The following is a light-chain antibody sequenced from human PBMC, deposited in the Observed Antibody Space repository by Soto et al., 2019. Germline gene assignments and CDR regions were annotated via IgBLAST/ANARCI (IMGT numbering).Light chain of an antibody. CDR3: QHYDTYPLT. CDR2: KAS. J-gene: IGKJ4*01. V-gene: IGKV1-5*03. Sequence: DIQMTQSPSTLSASVGDRVTITCRASQSVSGWFAWYQQRPGKAPNLLVSKASSLESGVPSRFSGSGSGTEFTLTISSLQPDAFGTYYCQHYDTYPLTFGGQTKVEIK. CDR1: QSVSGW.